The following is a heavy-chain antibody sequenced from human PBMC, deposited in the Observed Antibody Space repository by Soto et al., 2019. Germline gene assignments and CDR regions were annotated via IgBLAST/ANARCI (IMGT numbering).Heavy chain of an antibody. CDR1: GYTFTSYG. D-gene: IGHD2-8*01. CDR2: ISAYNGNT. Sequence: ASVKVSCKASGYTFTSYGISWVRQAPGQGLEWMGWISAYNGNTNYAQKLQGRVTMTTDTSTSTAYMELRSLRSDDTAVYYCARDSSCMVPGPKVFDYRAQGTLVPVSS. V-gene: IGHV1-18*01. CDR3: ARDSSCMVPGPKVFDY. J-gene: IGHJ4*02.